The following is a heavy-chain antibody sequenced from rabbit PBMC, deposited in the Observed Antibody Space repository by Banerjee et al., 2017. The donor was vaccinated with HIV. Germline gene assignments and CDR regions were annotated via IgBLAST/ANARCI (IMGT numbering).Heavy chain of an antibody. CDR1: GFSFSNRYY. CDR3: ARGDDYGDYVGDYFNL. Sequence: QQLVESGGGLVKPGASLTLTCTASGFSFSNRYYMCWVRQAPGKGLEWIACIYTGSSSTYYASWAKGRFTISKTSSTTVTLQMTSLTAADTATYCCARGDDYGDYVGDYFNLWGPGTLVTVS. D-gene: IGHD2-1*01. CDR2: IYTGSSST. V-gene: IGHV1S40*01. J-gene: IGHJ4*01.